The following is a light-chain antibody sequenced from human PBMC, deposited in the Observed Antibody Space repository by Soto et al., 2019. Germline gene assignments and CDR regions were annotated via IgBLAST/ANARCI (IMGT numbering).Light chain of an antibody. Sequence: QSVXTQEXSXTXSPGGXXTXXXXSXTGAVTSGHYPYWFQQKPGQAPRTLIYDTSNKHSWTPARFSGSLLGGKAALTLSGAQPEDEAEYYCLLSYSGAYGVFGGGTKLTVL. J-gene: IGLJ3*02. CDR2: DTS. V-gene: IGLV7-46*01. CDR1: TGAVTSGHY. CDR3: LLSYSGAYGV.